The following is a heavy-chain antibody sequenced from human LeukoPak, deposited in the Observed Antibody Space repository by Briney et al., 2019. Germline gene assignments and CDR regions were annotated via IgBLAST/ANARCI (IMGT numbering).Heavy chain of an antibody. CDR3: VREVSGPPPFDL. D-gene: IGHD1-14*01. Sequence: GGSLRLSCAASGFTFSSYSMNWVRQAPGKGLKWVSHINVDGSDTDYADSVKGRFTISRDNARNTLYLQMNTLRAEDTAVYYCVREVSGPPPFDLWGQGNLVTVSS. J-gene: IGHJ5*02. V-gene: IGHV3-74*01. CDR2: INVDGSDT. CDR1: GFTFSSYS.